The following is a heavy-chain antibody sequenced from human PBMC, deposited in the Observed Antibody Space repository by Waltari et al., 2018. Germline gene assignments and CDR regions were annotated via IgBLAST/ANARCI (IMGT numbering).Heavy chain of an antibody. J-gene: IGHJ4*02. D-gene: IGHD2-2*01. Sequence: QVQLVQSGAEVKKPGASVKVSCKASGYTFTSYDINRVRQATGQGLEWMGWMNPNSGNTGYAQKFQGRVTMTRNTSISTAYMELSSLRSEDTAVYYCALYCSSTSCYPKAFDYWGQGTLVTVSS. V-gene: IGHV1-8*01. CDR2: MNPNSGNT. CDR1: GYTFTSYD. CDR3: ALYCSSTSCYPKAFDY.